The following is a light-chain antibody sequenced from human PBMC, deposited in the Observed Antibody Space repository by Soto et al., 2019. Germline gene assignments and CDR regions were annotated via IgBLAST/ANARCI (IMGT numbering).Light chain of an antibody. CDR1: SSNIGANYD. CDR2: GKN. J-gene: IGLJ2*01. Sequence: QPVLTQPPSVSGAPGQRVTISCTGSSSNIGANYDVHWYQQLPGTAPKLLIYGKNNRPSGVPDRFSGSKSGTSASLAITGLQAEDEADYYCQSYDSSLSGYVVFGGGTKVTVL. V-gene: IGLV1-40*01. CDR3: QSYDSSLSGYVV.